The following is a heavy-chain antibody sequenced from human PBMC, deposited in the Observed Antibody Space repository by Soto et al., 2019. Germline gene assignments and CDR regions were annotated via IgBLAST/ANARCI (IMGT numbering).Heavy chain of an antibody. CDR1: GFTFSSYS. CDR2: ISSSSSYI. J-gene: IGHJ5*02. CDR3: ARAPSSWHNWFDP. D-gene: IGHD6-13*01. Sequence: LRLSCAASGFTFSSYSMNWVRQAPGKGLEWVSSISSSSSYIYYADSVKGRFTISRDNAKNSLYLQMNSLRAEDTAVYYCARAPSSWHNWFDPWGQGTLVTVSS. V-gene: IGHV3-21*01.